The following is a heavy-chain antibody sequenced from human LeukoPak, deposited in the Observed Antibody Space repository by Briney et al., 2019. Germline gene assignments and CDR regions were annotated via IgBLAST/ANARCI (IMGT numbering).Heavy chain of an antibody. CDR3: ARLNIPMGPFDY. CDR2: INPDSGGT. D-gene: IGHD2-2*02. V-gene: IGHV1-2*02. Sequence: ASVRVSCKASGYTFTGYYMHWVRQAPGQGLEWMGWINPDSGGTNYAQKFQGRVTMTRDTSISTAYMELSRLTSDDTAVYFCARLNIPMGPFDYWGQGTLVTVSS. J-gene: IGHJ4*02. CDR1: GYTFTGYY.